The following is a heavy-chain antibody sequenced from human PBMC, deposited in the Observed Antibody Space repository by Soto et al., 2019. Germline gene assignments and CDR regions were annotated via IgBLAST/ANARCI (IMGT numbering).Heavy chain of an antibody. CDR2: ISWNSGRI. J-gene: IGHJ4*02. D-gene: IGHD3-10*01. V-gene: IGHV3-9*01. CDR3: AKSSGSYYNSPSIDY. Sequence: GGSLRLSCAASGFTFDDYAMHWVRQAPGRGLEWVSGISWNSGRIGYADSVKGRFTISRDNAKNSLFLQMNSLRAEDTALYYCAKSSGSYYNSPSIDYWGQGTLVTVSS. CDR1: GFTFDDYA.